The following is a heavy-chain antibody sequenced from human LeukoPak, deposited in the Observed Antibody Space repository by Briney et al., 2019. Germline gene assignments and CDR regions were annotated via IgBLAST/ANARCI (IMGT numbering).Heavy chain of an antibody. D-gene: IGHD1-20*01. CDR2: ISYDGSNK. Sequence: GGSLRLSCAASGFTFSSYGMHWVRQAPGKGLEWVAVISYDGSNKYYADSVKGRFTISRDNSKNTLYLQMNSLRAEDTAVYYCAKDGAPYNWNDSDAFDIWGQGTMVTVSS. CDR1: GFTFSSYG. CDR3: AKDGAPYNWNDSDAFDI. V-gene: IGHV3-30*18. J-gene: IGHJ3*02.